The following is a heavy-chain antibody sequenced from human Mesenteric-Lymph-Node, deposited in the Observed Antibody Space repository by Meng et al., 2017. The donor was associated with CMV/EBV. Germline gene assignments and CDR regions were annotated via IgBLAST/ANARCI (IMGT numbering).Heavy chain of an antibody. D-gene: IGHD2/OR15-2a*01. CDR3: ARGRGTTHKGNWFDP. Sequence: ASVKVSCKASGYTFTSYGISWVRQAPGQGLEWMGWINAYNGNTLYAQNVQGRVTMTTDTSTSTAYMELRSLRSDDTAVYYCARGRGTTHKGNWFDPWGQGTLVTVSS. CDR1: GYTFTSYG. CDR2: INAYNGNT. V-gene: IGHV1-18*01. J-gene: IGHJ5*02.